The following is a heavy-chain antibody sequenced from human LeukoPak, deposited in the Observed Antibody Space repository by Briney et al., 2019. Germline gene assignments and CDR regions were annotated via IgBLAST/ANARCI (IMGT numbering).Heavy chain of an antibody. D-gene: IGHD3-10*01. CDR1: GESFSGYY. Sequence: SETLSLTCAVYGESFSGYYWSWIRQPPGTGLEWIGEINHNGTTQYNPSLTSRVTISVDTSKNQFSLRLSSVTAADTAVYYCAREATITSLSWLDPWGQGTLVTVSS. V-gene: IGHV4-34*01. J-gene: IGHJ5*02. CDR2: INHNGTT. CDR3: AREATITSLSWLDP.